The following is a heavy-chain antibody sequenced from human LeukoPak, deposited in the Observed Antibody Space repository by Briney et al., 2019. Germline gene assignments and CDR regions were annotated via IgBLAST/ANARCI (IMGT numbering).Heavy chain of an antibody. CDR2: FDPDNAGI. J-gene: IGHJ4*02. D-gene: IGHD3-3*01. V-gene: IGHV1-24*01. Sequence: ASGKVSCKLSGNTLRDLHIQWVRQAGGKGLEWMAGFDPDNAGIVYAQKFQGRVTMTEDTSTNTAYMELTSLTSDDTAIYFCATRGSDFWSGFDYWGQGTQVTVSS. CDR3: ATRGSDFWSGFDY. CDR1: GNTLRDLH.